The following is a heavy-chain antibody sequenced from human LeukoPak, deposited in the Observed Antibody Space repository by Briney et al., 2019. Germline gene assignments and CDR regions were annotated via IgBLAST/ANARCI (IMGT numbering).Heavy chain of an antibody. D-gene: IGHD5-24*01. V-gene: IGHV3-23*01. CDR3: ARGDDMAKITGLDY. J-gene: IGHJ4*02. CDR2: LSHSGSDT. Sequence: PAGSLRLSCSASGFTLGNYSMRGVRQAPGNGLEGVSTLSHSGSDTYYADSVKGRFTTSSDNSRNTLFLQMPSVRPEDTAVYFCARGDDMAKITGLDYWRQGALVTVSS. CDR1: GFTLGNYS.